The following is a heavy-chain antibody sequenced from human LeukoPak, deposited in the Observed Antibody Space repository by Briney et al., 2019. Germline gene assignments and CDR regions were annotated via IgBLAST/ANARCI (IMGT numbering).Heavy chain of an antibody. CDR2: ISAYNGNT. CDR3: ARDYSSSWGNYYYMDV. V-gene: IGHV1-18*01. J-gene: IGHJ6*03. Sequence: ASVKASCKASGYTFTSYGISWVRQAPGQGLEWMGWISAYNGNTNYAQKLQGRVTMTTDTSTSTAYMELRSLRSDDTAVYYCARDYSSSWGNYYYMDVWGKGTTVTVSS. CDR1: GYTFTSYG. D-gene: IGHD6-13*01.